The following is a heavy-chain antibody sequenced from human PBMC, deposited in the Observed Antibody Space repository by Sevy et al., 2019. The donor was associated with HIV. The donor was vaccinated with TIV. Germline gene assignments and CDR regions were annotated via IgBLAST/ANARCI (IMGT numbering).Heavy chain of an antibody. J-gene: IGHJ3*02. CDR2: ISGGDDST. V-gene: IGHV3-23*01. CDR1: GFTFRNYA. Sequence: GCSLRLSCAAPGFTFRNYAMTWVRQAPGKGLQWVSAISGGDDSTYYADSVKGRFTISRDNSKNTLYLQMNSLRAEDTAVYYCAKDLAFIVGDAFDIWGQGTLVTVSS. D-gene: IGHD1-26*01. CDR3: AKDLAFIVGDAFDI.